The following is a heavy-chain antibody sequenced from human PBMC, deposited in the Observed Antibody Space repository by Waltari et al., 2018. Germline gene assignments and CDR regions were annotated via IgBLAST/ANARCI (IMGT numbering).Heavy chain of an antibody. Sequence: QVQLVESGGGVVQPGRSLRLSCAASGLHFSSYGLHWVRQVPGKGLEWVAVISYDGTNKYYADSVKGRFTISRDNSKNTLYLQMNSLRPEDTAVYYCARPHSYYNFWSAYNYWGQGTLVTVSS. CDR3: ARPHSYYNFWSAYNY. CDR2: ISYDGTNK. D-gene: IGHD3-3*01. CDR1: GLHFSSYG. J-gene: IGHJ4*02. V-gene: IGHV3-30*03.